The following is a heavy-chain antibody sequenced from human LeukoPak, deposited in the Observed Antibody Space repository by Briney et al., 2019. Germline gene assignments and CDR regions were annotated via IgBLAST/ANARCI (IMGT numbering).Heavy chain of an antibody. Sequence: ASVKVSCKASGYTFTSYGISWVRQAPGQGLEWMGWISAYNGNTNYAQKLQGRVTMTTDTSTSTAYMELRSLRSDDTAVYYCANSKRGYSGYETLDYRGQGTLVTVSS. CDR3: ANSKRGYSGYETLDY. D-gene: IGHD5-12*01. J-gene: IGHJ4*02. CDR1: GYTFTSYG. CDR2: ISAYNGNT. V-gene: IGHV1-18*01.